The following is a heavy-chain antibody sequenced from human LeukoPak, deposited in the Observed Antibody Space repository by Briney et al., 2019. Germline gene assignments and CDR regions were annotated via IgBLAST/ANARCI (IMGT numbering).Heavy chain of an antibody. J-gene: IGHJ6*03. Sequence: ASMKVSCKTSGYTFSDYYMHWVRQAPVQGLEWMGWINPNNGRTSYAQKFQGRVSMTRDTSISTAYMELSRLRSDDTAVYYCAAGTTRYGYYYYMDVWGKGTTVTVSS. CDR1: GYTFSDYY. CDR3: AAGTTRYGYYYYMDV. CDR2: INPNNGRT. D-gene: IGHD6-13*01. V-gene: IGHV1-2*02.